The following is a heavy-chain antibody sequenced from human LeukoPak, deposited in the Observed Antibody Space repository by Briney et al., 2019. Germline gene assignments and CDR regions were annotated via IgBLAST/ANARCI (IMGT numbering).Heavy chain of an antibody. J-gene: IGHJ6*02. CDR1: GGTFSIYG. CDR2: IIPIFGTA. V-gene: IGHV1-69*13. Sequence: EASVKVSCKASGGTFSIYGISWVRQAPGQGLEWMGGIIPIFGTANYAQKFQGRVTITADESTSTACMELSSLRSEDTAVYYCARDSSGYFRYYYYYGMDVWGQGTTVTVSS. D-gene: IGHD3-22*01. CDR3: ARDSSGYFRYYYYYGMDV.